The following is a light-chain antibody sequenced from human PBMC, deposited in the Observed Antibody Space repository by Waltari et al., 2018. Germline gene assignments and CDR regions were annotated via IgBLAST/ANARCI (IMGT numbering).Light chain of an antibody. Sequence: QSALTQPPSASGSVGQSVTIPCTGTSSDVGDNNLVSWYQQHPGKGHKLMIFEVSNRPPGVPDRFSGSKSGNTASLTVVGLQAEDEADYYCSSYAGTNRVFGGGTKLTVL. J-gene: IGLJ2*01. V-gene: IGLV2-8*01. CDR1: SSDVGDNNL. CDR3: SSYAGTNRV. CDR2: EVS.